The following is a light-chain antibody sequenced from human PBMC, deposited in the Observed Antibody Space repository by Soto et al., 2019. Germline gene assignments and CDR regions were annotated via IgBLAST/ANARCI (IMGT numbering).Light chain of an antibody. V-gene: IGKV1-5*03. CDR2: KAS. Sequence: IKVTQSPSTVSGSVGDRVSITCRASQSISSCLAWYNHKPGKAPKLMIYKASSLESGVPSRFSGSGSGTEFTLTISSLHTDDLTTCYWHQYNSYSRTSGQGSNVDIK. CDR1: QSISSC. CDR3: HQYNSYSRT. J-gene: IGKJ1*01.